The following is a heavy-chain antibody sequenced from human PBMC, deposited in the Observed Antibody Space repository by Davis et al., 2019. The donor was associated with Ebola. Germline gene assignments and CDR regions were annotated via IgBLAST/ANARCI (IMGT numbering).Heavy chain of an antibody. CDR1: GLTFGDYA. Sequence: PGGSLRLSCEVSGLTFGDYAMSWVRQAPGKGLEWVSSIGGTGGATYDADSVKGRFTISRDNSKKRVYLQMDGLRAEDTAVYYCAKTGASATLPYSVPRSPFDVWGQGTKVTVSS. V-gene: IGHV3-23*01. CDR3: AKTGASATLPYSVPRSPFDV. D-gene: IGHD1-1*01. J-gene: IGHJ3*01. CDR2: IGGTGGAT.